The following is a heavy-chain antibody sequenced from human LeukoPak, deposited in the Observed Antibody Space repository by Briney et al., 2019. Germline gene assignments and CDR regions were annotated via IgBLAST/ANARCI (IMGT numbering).Heavy chain of an antibody. CDR3: ASVGNIVGATRFDY. J-gene: IGHJ4*02. CDR2: IIPIFGTA. D-gene: IGHD1-26*01. Sequence: GASVKVSCKASGGTFSSYAISWVRQAPGQGLEWMGGIIPIFGTANYAQKFQGRVTITTDESTSTAYMELSSLRSEDTAVYYCASVGNIVGATRFDYWGQGTLVTVSS. CDR1: GGTFSSYA. V-gene: IGHV1-69*05.